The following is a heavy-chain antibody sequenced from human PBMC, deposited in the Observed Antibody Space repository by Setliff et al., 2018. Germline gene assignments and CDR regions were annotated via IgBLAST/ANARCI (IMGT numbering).Heavy chain of an antibody. Sequence: ASVKVSCKTSGYPFNDYGITWVRQVPGQGLEWMGWISSYTGKTYYAEKLQGRVTLTTDTSTSTAYLDLRSLESDDTAVYYCSRLVRFCTKTACQRLSGGEFWGQGTLVTVSS. D-gene: IGHD2-8*01. V-gene: IGHV1-18*01. CDR3: SRLVRFCTKTACQRLSGGEF. CDR1: GYPFNDYG. J-gene: IGHJ4*02. CDR2: ISSYTGKT.